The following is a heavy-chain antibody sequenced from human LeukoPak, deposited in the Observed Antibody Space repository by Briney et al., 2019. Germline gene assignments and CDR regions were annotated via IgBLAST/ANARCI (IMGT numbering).Heavy chain of an antibody. CDR3: ARGGWYLGFDY. J-gene: IGHJ4*02. V-gene: IGHV4-34*01. CDR1: GGSFSGYY. D-gene: IGHD6-19*01. CDR2: INHSGST. Sequence: SETLSLTCAVYGGSFSGYYWSWIRQPPVKGLEWIGEINHSGSTNYNPSLKSRVTISVDTSKNQFSLKLSSVTAADTAVYYCARGGWYLGFDYWGQGTLVTVSS.